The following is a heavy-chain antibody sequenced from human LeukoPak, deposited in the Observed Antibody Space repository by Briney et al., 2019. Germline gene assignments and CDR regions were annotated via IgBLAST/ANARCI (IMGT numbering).Heavy chain of an antibody. Sequence: SETLSPTCTVSGGSISSYYWSWIRQPPGKGLEWIGYIYYSGSTNYNPSLKSRVTISVDTSKNQFSLKLSSVTAADTAVYYCARLGYSGYDWGPNWFDPWGQGTLVTVSS. CDR3: ARLGYSGYDWGPNWFDP. CDR1: GGSISSYY. D-gene: IGHD5-12*01. CDR2: IYYSGST. J-gene: IGHJ5*02. V-gene: IGHV4-59*08.